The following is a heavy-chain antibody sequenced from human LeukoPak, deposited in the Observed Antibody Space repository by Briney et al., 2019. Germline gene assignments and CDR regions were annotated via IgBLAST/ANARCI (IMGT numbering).Heavy chain of an antibody. Sequence: ASVKVSCKVSGYTLTELSMHWVRQAPGKGPEWMGGFDPEDGETIYARKFQGRVTMTEDTSTDTAYMELSSLRSEDTAVYYCATSPTLYSSSWYRGGYWGQGTLVTVSS. CDR1: GYTLTELS. J-gene: IGHJ4*02. D-gene: IGHD6-13*01. CDR2: FDPEDGET. CDR3: ATSPTLYSSSWYRGGY. V-gene: IGHV1-24*01.